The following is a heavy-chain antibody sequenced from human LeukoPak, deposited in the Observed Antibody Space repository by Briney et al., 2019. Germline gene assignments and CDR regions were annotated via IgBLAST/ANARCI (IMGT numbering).Heavy chain of an antibody. CDR2: INHSGST. CDR1: GGSFSGYY. Sequence: SETLSLTCAVYGGSFSGYYWSWIRQPPGKGLEWIGEINHSGSTNYNPSLKSRVTTSVDTSKNQFSLKLSPATAADTAVYYCARGLYYDSSGPRDYWGQGTLVTVSS. V-gene: IGHV4-34*01. CDR3: ARGLYYDSSGPRDY. J-gene: IGHJ4*02. D-gene: IGHD3-22*01.